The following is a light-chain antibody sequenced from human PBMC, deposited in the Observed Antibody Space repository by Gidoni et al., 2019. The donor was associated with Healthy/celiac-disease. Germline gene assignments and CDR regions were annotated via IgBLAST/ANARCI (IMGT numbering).Light chain of an antibody. CDR2: GAS. J-gene: IGKJ1*01. V-gene: IGKV3-20*01. CDR3: QQYGRSPKT. Sequence: EIVLTQSPGPLSLSPGERATLSCRASQSVSSSYVAWYQQKPGQAPRLLIYGASSRANGIPDRFRGRGSGTDFTLTISRLEPEEFAVYYCQQYGRSPKTFGQGTKVESK. CDR1: QSVSSSY.